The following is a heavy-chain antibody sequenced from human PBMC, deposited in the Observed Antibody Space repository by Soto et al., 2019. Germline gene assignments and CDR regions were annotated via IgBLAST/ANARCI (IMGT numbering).Heavy chain of an antibody. CDR1: GFTFSSYG. CDR3: AKSIVGATRGLPPFDY. Sequence: QVQLVESGGGVVQPGRSLRLSCAASGFTFSSYGMHWVRQAPGKGLEWVAVISYDGSNKYYADSVKGRFTISRDNSKKTLYLQRNSLRAEDTAVYYCAKSIVGATRGLPPFDYWGQGTLVTVSS. CDR2: ISYDGSNK. V-gene: IGHV3-30*18. J-gene: IGHJ4*02. D-gene: IGHD1-26*01.